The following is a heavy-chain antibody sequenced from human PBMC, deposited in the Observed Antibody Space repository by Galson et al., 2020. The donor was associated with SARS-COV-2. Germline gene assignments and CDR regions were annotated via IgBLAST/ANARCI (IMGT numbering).Heavy chain of an antibody. CDR2: ISRSGSTK. CDR3: ARDGVGATTMEDYFDY. Sequence: GESLKISCGASGFTFSSYEMNWVRQAPGKGLEWVSYISRSGSTKYYADSVKGRFTISRDNAKNSLYLQMNSLRAEDTAVYYCARDGVGATTMEDYFDYWGQGNLVTVSS. J-gene: IGHJ4*02. V-gene: IGHV3-48*03. CDR1: GFTFSSYE. D-gene: IGHD1-26*01.